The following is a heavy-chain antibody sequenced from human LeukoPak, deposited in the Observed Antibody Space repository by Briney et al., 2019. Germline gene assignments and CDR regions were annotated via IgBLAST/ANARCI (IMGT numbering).Heavy chain of an antibody. CDR2: ISSSGSAI. CDR1: GFPLSSYS. D-gene: IGHD2-15*01. CDR3: VRVKGSYFDY. V-gene: IGHV3-48*01. Sequence: GGSLRLSCAASGFPLSSYSINWVRQAPGKGLEWVSYISSSGSAIYYVDSVKGRFTVSRDNAKNSLFLQMSSPRAEDTAVYYCVRVKGSYFDYWGQGALVTVSS. J-gene: IGHJ4*02.